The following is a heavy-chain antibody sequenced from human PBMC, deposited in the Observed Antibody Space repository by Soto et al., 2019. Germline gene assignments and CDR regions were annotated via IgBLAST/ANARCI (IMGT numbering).Heavy chain of an antibody. CDR2: IYYSGST. V-gene: IGHV4-59*01. CDR1: GGSISSYY. Sequence: SEILSLTCTVSGGSISSYYWSWIRQPPGKGLEWIGYIYYSGSTNYNPSLKSRVTISVDTSKNQFSLKLSSVTAADTAVYYCARVLAVAPSNWFDPWGQGTLVTVSS. CDR3: ARVLAVAPSNWFDP. J-gene: IGHJ5*02. D-gene: IGHD6-19*01.